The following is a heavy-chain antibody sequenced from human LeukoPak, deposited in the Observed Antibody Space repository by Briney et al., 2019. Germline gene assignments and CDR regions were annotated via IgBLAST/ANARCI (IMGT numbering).Heavy chain of an antibody. D-gene: IGHD5-18*01. V-gene: IGHV4-34*01. CDR2: INHSGGT. Sequence: PSETLSLTCAVYGGSFSGYYWSWIRQPPGKGLEWIGEINHSGGTNYNPSLKSRVTISVDTSKNQFSLKLSSVTAADTAVYYCARLTYSYGYRWELQGEYYFDYWGQGTLVTASS. J-gene: IGHJ4*02. CDR3: ARLTYSYGYRWELQGEYYFDY. CDR1: GGSFSGYY.